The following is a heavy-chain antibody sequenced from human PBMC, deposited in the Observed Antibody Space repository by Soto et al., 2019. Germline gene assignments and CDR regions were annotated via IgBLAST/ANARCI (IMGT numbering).Heavy chain of an antibody. Sequence: EAQLVESGGGLVQPGGSLRLSCEASGFSLGSYWMTWVRQAPGKGLEWVANIKKDGSRTSYLDSVRGRFTISRDNVGNSLSLQMDSLRAEDTGLYFCARDVSPGTSTLYLDAFVIWGQGTMVTVSS. CDR3: ARDVSPGTSTLYLDAFVI. CDR1: GFSLGSYW. CDR2: IKKDGSRT. D-gene: IGHD2-8*01. V-gene: IGHV3-7*05. J-gene: IGHJ3*02.